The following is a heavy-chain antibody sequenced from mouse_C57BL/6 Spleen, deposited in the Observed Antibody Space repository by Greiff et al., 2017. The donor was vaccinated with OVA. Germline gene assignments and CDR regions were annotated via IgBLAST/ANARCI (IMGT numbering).Heavy chain of an antibody. D-gene: IGHD1-1*01. V-gene: IGHV5-16*01. CDR2: INYDGSST. J-gene: IGHJ1*03. CDR1: GFTFSDYY. CDR3: ARDLRYYYGSSYWYFDV. Sequence: EVQLVESEGGLVQPGSSMKLSCTASGFTFSDYYMAWVRQVPEKGLEWVANINYDGSSTYYLDSLKSRFIISRDNAKNILYLQMSSLKSEDTATYYCARDLRYYYGSSYWYFDVWGTGTTVTVSS.